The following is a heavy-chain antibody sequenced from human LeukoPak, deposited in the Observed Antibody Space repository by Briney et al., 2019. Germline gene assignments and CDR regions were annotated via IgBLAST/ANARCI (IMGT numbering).Heavy chain of an antibody. Sequence: GGSLRLSCAASGLTFSSYAMGWVRQAPGKGLEWVSGISGSGGTTYYADSVKGRFTISRDNSENIVYLQMNNLRVEDTAVYYCAGRPTGYSSGYIHWGQGTLVTVSS. J-gene: IGHJ4*02. CDR2: ISGSGGTT. V-gene: IGHV3-23*01. D-gene: IGHD5-18*01. CDR1: GLTFSSYA. CDR3: AGRPTGYSSGYIH.